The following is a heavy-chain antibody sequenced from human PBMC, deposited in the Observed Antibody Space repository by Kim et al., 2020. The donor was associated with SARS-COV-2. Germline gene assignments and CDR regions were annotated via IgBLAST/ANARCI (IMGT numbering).Heavy chain of an antibody. Sequence: ASVKVSCKASGYTFTSYYMHWVRQAPGQGLEWMGIINPSGGSTSYAQKFQGRVTMTRDTSTSTVYMELSSLRSEDTAVYYCAREYGGYSGYDSDDYWGQGTLVTVSS. J-gene: IGHJ4*02. CDR2: INPSGGST. D-gene: IGHD5-12*01. CDR3: AREYGGYSGYDSDDY. CDR1: GYTFTSYY. V-gene: IGHV1-46*01.